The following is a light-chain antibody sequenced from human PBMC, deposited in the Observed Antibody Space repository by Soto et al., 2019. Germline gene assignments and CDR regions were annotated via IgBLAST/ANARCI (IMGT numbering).Light chain of an antibody. Sequence: QSVLTQPPSASGTPGQRVTISCSGSSSSIGSNYVYWYQQLPGTAPKLLIYSNNQRPSGVPDRFSGSKSGTSASLAIGGLRSEDEADYYCGAWDDSLSGPAFGGGTKLTVL. CDR1: SSSIGSNY. V-gene: IGLV1-47*02. CDR2: SNN. CDR3: GAWDDSLSGPA. J-gene: IGLJ2*01.